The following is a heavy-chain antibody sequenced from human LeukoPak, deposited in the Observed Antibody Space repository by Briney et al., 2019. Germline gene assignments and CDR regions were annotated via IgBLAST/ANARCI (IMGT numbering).Heavy chain of an antibody. CDR2: IIPIFGTA. D-gene: IGHD2-2*01. J-gene: IGHJ6*02. CDR1: GGTCSSYA. V-gene: IGHV1-69*13. CDR3: ARGYCSSTSCYGGYYYYYYGMDV. Sequence: ASVKVSCKASGGTCSSYAISWVRQAPGQGLEWMGGIIPIFGTANYAQKFQGRVTITADESTSTAYMELSSLRSEDTAVYYCARGYCSSTSCYGGYYYYYYGMDVWGQGTTVTVSS.